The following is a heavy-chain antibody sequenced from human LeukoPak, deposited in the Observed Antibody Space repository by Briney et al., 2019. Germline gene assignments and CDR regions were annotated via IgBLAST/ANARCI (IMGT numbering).Heavy chain of an antibody. Sequence: ETLSFTCTVSGGSISSYYWSWIRQPPGKGLEWIGYIYYRGSTSYNPSLKSRVTILVDTSKNQFSLKLSSVTAADTAVYYCARQSYGDYFDYWGKGPLVTVSS. V-gene: IGHV4-59*08. CDR2: IYYRGST. J-gene: IGHJ4*02. CDR3: ARQSYGDYFDY. CDR1: GGSISSYY. D-gene: IGHD4-17*01.